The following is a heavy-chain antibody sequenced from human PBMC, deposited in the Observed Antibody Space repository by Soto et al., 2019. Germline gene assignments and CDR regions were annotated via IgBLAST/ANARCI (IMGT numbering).Heavy chain of an antibody. CDR3: AREGIAAAGTTASYYGMDV. CDR2: ISAYNGNT. D-gene: IGHD6-13*01. CDR1: GYTFTSYG. J-gene: IGHJ6*02. Sequence: GASVKVSCKASGYTFTSYGISWVRQAPGQGLEWMGWISAYNGNTNYAQKLQGRVTMTTDTSTSTAYMELRSLRSDDTAVYYCAREGIAAAGTTASYYGMDVWGQETTVTVSS. V-gene: IGHV1-18*01.